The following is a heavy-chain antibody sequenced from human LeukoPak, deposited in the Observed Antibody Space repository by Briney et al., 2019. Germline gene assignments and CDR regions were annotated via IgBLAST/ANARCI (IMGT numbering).Heavy chain of an antibody. Sequence: ASVTVSCKASGYTFTAYGFSWVRQAPGQGLEWMGWISGYNGDTNYAQRLQGRVTLTTDTSTSTGYMELRRLRSDDTAVYYCARLGSPFDIVPNTMDVWGQGTPVTVSS. V-gene: IGHV1-18*01. CDR1: GYTFTAYG. CDR2: ISGYNGDT. CDR3: ARLGSPFDIVPNTMDV. J-gene: IGHJ6*02. D-gene: IGHD2-15*01.